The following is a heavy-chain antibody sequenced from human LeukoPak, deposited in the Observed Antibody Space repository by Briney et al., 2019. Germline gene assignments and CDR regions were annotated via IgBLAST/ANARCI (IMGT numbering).Heavy chain of an antibody. V-gene: IGHV3-7*01. J-gene: IGHJ4*02. CDR1: GFTFSSYW. D-gene: IGHD6-13*01. CDR3: ARERSSSWYYY. Sequence: GGSLRLSCAASGFTFSSYWMSWVRQAPGKGLDWVANIKQDGSEKYYVDSVKGRFTISRDNAKNSLYLQMNSLRAEGTAVYYCARERSSSWYYYWGQGTLVTVSS. CDR2: IKQDGSEK.